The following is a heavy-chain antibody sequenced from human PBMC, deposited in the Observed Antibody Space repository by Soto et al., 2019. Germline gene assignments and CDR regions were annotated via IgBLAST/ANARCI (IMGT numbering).Heavy chain of an antibody. Sequence: ETLSLTCTVSGGSISSYYWSWIRQPPGKALEWLAHIFSNDEKSYSTSLKSRLTISKDTSKSQVVLTMTNMDPVDTATYYCARILSYGGVPFDYWGQGTLVTVSS. CDR2: IFSNDEK. J-gene: IGHJ4*02. CDR3: ARILSYGGVPFDY. CDR1: GGSISSYYW. D-gene: IGHD4-17*01. V-gene: IGHV2-26*01.